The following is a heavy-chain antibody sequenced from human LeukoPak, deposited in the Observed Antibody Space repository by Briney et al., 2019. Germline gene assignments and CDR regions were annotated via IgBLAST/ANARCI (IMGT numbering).Heavy chain of an antibody. CDR1: GGSISTGGYY. CDR3: ARDPSTFYFDY. V-gene: IGHV4-31*03. CDR2: IYYTGST. Sequence: PSQTLSLTCTVSGGSISTGGYYWSWIRQNPGKGLEWIGYIYYTGSTYYNPSLKSRVTISVDTSKSQFSLKLSSVTAADTAIYYCARDPSTFYFDYWGQRALVTVSS. J-gene: IGHJ4*02. D-gene: IGHD3-16*01.